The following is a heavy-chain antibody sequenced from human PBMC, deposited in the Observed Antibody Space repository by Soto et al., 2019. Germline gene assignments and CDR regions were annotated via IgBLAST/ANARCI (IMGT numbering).Heavy chain of an antibody. CDR1: GYTLTELS. Sequence: ASVKVSCKVPGYTLTELSMHCVRQAPGKGLEWMGGFDPEDGETIYAQKFQGRVTMTEDTSTDTAYMELSSLRSEDTAVYYCATVPIFYDILTGYNFDYWGQGTLVNVSS. CDR2: FDPEDGET. CDR3: ATVPIFYDILTGYNFDY. V-gene: IGHV1-24*01. D-gene: IGHD3-9*01. J-gene: IGHJ4*02.